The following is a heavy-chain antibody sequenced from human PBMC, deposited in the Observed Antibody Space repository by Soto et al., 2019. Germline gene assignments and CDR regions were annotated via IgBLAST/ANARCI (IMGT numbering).Heavy chain of an antibody. Sequence: SVKVSCKASGGTFSSYAISWVRQAPGQGLEWMGGIIPIFGTANYAQKFQGRVTITADESTSTAYMELSSLRSEDTAVYYCARSAALSSYFDYWGQGTMVTVYS. V-gene: IGHV1-69*13. D-gene: IGHD2-2*01. J-gene: IGHJ4*02. CDR1: GGTFSSYA. CDR2: IIPIFGTA. CDR3: ARSAALSSYFDY.